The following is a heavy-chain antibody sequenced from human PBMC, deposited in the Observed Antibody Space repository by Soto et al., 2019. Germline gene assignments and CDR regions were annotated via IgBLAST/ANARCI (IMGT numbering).Heavy chain of an antibody. D-gene: IGHD3-10*01. V-gene: IGHV3-30-3*01. Sequence: GGSLRLSCAASGFTFSSYAMHWVRQAPGKGLEWVAVISYDGSNKYYADSVKGRFTISRDNSKNTLYLQMNSLRAEDTAVYYCARALSFGEFRSPTGYWGQGTLVTVSS. CDR3: ARALSFGEFRSPTGY. J-gene: IGHJ4*02. CDR1: GFTFSSYA. CDR2: ISYDGSNK.